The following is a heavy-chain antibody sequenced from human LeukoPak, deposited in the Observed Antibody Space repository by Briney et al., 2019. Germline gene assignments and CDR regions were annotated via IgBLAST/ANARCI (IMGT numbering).Heavy chain of an antibody. CDR3: ARDGYGGPSRPPFTWNFDL. CDR1: GGSISSGGYY. J-gene: IGHJ2*01. V-gene: IGHV4-31*03. D-gene: IGHD4-23*01. CDR2: IYYSGST. Sequence: PSETLSLTCTVSGGSISSGGYYWSWIRQHPGKGLEWIGYIYYSGSTYYNPSLKSRVTISVDTSKNQFSLKLSSVTAADTAVYYCARDGYGGPSRPPFTWNFDLWGRGTLVTVSS.